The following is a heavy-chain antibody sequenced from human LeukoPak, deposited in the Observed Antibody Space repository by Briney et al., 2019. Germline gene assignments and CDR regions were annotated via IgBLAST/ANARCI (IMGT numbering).Heavy chain of an antibody. D-gene: IGHD4-17*01. CDR1: GGSISSSSYY. CDR2: IYYSGST. J-gene: IGHJ4*02. CDR3: ARASNGDYSCDY. Sequence: PSETLSLTCTVSGGSISSSSYYWGWIRQPPGKGLEWIGSIYYSGSTYYNPSLKRRVTISVDTSKNQFSLKLSSLTAADPAVYYCARASNGDYSCDYWGQGTLVTVSS. V-gene: IGHV4-39*07.